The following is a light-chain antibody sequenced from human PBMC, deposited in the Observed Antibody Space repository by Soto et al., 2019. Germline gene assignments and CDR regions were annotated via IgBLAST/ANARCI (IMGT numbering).Light chain of an antibody. Sequence: IVLTQSPATLSLSPGKRATLSCRASQSVSRYLACYQQNPGQAPRLLIYDASNRATDIPARFSGRGSGTEFTLTISSLQSVDFAVYYCQQYDNWPQTFGQGTKVDIK. CDR2: DAS. V-gene: IGKV3-11*01. CDR1: QSVSRY. J-gene: IGKJ1*01. CDR3: QQYDNWPQT.